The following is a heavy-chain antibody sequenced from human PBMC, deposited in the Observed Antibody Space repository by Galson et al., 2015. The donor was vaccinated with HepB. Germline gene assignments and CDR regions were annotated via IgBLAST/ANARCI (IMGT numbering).Heavy chain of an antibody. CDR3: ARDLAFGPPIGSHFDY. Sequence: SLRLSCAASGFTFNNYAIHWVRQAPGKGLEWVAVISFDGGNKYYADSVKGRFTISRDNSKNTLYMQMNRLRSEDTAVYYCARDLAFGPPIGSHFDYWGQGTLVTVSS. J-gene: IGHJ4*02. D-gene: IGHD3/OR15-3a*01. V-gene: IGHV3-30-3*01. CDR2: ISFDGGNK. CDR1: GFTFNNYA.